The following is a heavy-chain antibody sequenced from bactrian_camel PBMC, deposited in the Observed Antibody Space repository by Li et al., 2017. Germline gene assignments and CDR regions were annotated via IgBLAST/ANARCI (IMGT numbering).Heavy chain of an antibody. Sequence: HVQLVESGGDSVQAGGSLRLSCLVSGVSWSSYSMAWFRQVTGKEREAVASIDADDTTTYADSVKGRFTVSQDTAKNTLYLQMTGLKPEDTALYYCARHGPLGVSIGPVLAPGARGPRSPSP. D-gene: IGHD1*01. J-gene: IGHJ6*01. CDR1: GVSWSSYS. CDR2: IDADDTT. V-gene: IGHV3S9*01. CDR3: ARHGPLGVSIGPVLAP.